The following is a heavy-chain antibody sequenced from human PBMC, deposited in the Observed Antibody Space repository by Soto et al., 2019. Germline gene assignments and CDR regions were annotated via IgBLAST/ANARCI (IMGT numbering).Heavy chain of an antibody. CDR3: ARGTYYYPI. D-gene: IGHD3-10*01. Sequence: QVQLQESGPGLVKPSETLSLTCTVSGGSISTYCWSWIRQPPGKGLEWIGYFCYSGSTNYNPSLKSRVTISVATSKNQFSLKLSSVTAADTAVYYCARGTYYYPIWGQGTMVTVSS. J-gene: IGHJ3*02. V-gene: IGHV4-59*01. CDR1: GGSISTYC. CDR2: FCYSGST.